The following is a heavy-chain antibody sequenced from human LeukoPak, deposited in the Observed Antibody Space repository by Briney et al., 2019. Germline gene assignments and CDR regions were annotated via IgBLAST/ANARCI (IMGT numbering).Heavy chain of an antibody. J-gene: IGHJ4*02. D-gene: IGHD6-13*01. CDR2: TSYSGIT. CDR3: ARYTISWYLDC. CDR1: GGSISTDY. Sequence: PSETLSLTCTVSGGSISTDYWSWIRQPPGKGLDWIGYTSYSGITNYNPSLKSRVSMSVDTSKNQFSLKLSSVTAADTAVYYCARYTISWYLDCWGRGTLVTVSS. V-gene: IGHV4-59*01.